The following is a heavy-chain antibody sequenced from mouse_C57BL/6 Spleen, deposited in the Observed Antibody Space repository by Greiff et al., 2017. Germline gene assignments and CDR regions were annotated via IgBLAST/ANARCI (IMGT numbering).Heavy chain of an antibody. V-gene: IGHV1-9*01. CDR2: ILPGSGST. Sequence: QVQLQQSGAELMKPGASVKLSCKATGYTFTGYWLEWVKQRPGHGLEWIGEILPGSGSTTYNEKFKGKATFTADTSSNTAYMQLSSLTTEDSAIYYCARGLGLGWYFDVWGTGTTVTVSS. CDR1: GYTFTGYW. CDR3: ARGLGLGWYFDV. J-gene: IGHJ1*03. D-gene: IGHD4-1*01.